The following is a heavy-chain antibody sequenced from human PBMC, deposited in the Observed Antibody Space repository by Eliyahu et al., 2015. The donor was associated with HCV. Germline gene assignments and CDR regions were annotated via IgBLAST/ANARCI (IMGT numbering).Heavy chain of an antibody. J-gene: IGHJ4*02. CDR2: ISSDGSNK. D-gene: IGHD2-21*02. CDR1: XIHLXCLH. V-gene: IGHV3-30-3*01. Sequence: QVQLVESGGGVVQPGRSLRLSCAASXIHLXCLHSAHCPRQAPGKGLEWVAVISSDGSNKYSADSVKGRFTISRDNSKNTLYLQMNSLRTEDTAVYYCARGGGYCGRDCYGVDYWGQGTLVTVSS. CDR3: ARGGGYCGRDCYGVDY.